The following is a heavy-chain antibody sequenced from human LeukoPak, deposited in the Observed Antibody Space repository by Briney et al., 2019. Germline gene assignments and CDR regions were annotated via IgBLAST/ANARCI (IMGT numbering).Heavy chain of an antibody. D-gene: IGHD6-19*01. CDR2: IRYDASNR. V-gene: IGHV3-30*02. CDR1: GFTFSSYG. Sequence: GGSLRLSCAASGFTFSSYGLHWVRQAPGKGLEGVAFIRYDASNRYYADSVKGRFTISRDNSKNTLYLQMNSLRPEDTAVYYCAKEGHSRGWYPTAADTYFDYWGQGTLVTVSS. J-gene: IGHJ4*02. CDR3: AKEGHSRGWYPTAADTYFDY.